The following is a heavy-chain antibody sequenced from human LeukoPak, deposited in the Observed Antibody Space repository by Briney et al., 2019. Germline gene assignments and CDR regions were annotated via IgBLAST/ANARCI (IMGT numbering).Heavy chain of an antibody. CDR1: GGTFSSYA. V-gene: IGHV1-69*05. D-gene: IGHD3-22*01. J-gene: IGHJ1*01. CDR3: ARGPGLVVVGTEYFQH. CDR2: IIPIFGTA. Sequence: SVKVSCKASGGTFSSYAISWVRQAPGQGLEWMGRIIPIFGTANYAQKFKGRVTITTDESTSTAYMELSSLRSEDTAVYYCARGPGLVVVGTEYFQHWGQGTLVTVSS.